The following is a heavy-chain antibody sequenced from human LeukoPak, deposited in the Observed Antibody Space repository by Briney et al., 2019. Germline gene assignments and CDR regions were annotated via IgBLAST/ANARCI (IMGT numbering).Heavy chain of an antibody. V-gene: IGHV1-8*03. Sequence: ASVKVSCKASGYTFTSYDIDWVRQATGQGLEWMGWMNPNSGNTGYAQKFQGRVTITRNTSISTAYMELSSLRSEDTAVYYCARYGDYDFWSGYYTYDAFDIWGQGTMVTVSS. CDR3: ARYGDYDFWSGYYTYDAFDI. CDR2: MNPNSGNT. CDR1: GYTFTSYD. D-gene: IGHD3-3*01. J-gene: IGHJ3*02.